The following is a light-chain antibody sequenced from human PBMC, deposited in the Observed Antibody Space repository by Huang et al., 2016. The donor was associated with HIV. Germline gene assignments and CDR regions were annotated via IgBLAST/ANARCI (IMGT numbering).Light chain of an antibody. CDR1: QSVSSSY. CDR2: GAS. V-gene: IGKV3-20*01. CDR3: QQYGASPPRLT. J-gene: IGKJ4*01. Sequence: EIVLTQSPGTLSLSPGERATLSCRASQSVSSSYLAWYQQKPGQAPRLLIYGASSRATGIPDRFSGRGSGTDFTLTISRLKPEDFAVYYCQQYGASPPRLTFGGGTRVEIK.